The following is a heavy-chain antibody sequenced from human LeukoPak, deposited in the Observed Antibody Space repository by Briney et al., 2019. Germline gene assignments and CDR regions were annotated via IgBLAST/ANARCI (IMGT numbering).Heavy chain of an antibody. Sequence: GGSLRLSCAASGFTFSTYVMSWVRQAPGKGLEWVSAISGSGGSTYYADSVKGRFTISRDNSKNTLYLQMNSLRAEDTAVYYCAKGTVVSSGRFDYWGQGTLVTVSS. CDR2: ISGSGGST. CDR3: AKGTVVSSGRFDY. V-gene: IGHV3-23*01. D-gene: IGHD3-16*02. J-gene: IGHJ4*02. CDR1: GFTFSTYV.